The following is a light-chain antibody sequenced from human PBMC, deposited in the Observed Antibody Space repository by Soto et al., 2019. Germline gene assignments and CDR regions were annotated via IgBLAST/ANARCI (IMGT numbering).Light chain of an antibody. J-gene: IGLJ1*01. CDR3: GSWDSSLSAYV. V-gene: IGLV1-51*01. CDR2: DNN. CDR1: SSNIGNNY. Sequence: QSVLTQPPSVSAAPGRKVTISCSGSSSNIGNNYVSWYQQFPGTAPQLLIYDNNKRPSGIPDRFSGSKSGTSATLGITGFQTGDEADYYCGSWDSSLSAYVFGTGTKLTVL.